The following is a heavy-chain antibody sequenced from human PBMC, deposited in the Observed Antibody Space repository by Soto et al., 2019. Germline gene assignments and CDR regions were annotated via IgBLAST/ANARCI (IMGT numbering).Heavy chain of an antibody. Sequence: ASVKVSCKASGYTFTSYDINWVRQATGQGLEWMGWMNPNSGNTGYAQKFQGRVTMTRNTSISTAYMELSSLRSEDTAVYYCAREGYSSRSNWFDPWGQGNLVTVSS. J-gene: IGHJ5*02. CDR1: GYTFTSYD. CDR2: MNPNSGNT. D-gene: IGHD6-13*01. V-gene: IGHV1-8*01. CDR3: AREGYSSRSNWFDP.